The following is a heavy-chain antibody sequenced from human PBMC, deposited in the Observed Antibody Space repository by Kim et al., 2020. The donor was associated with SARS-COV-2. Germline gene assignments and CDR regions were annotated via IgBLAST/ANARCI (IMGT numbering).Heavy chain of an antibody. J-gene: IGHJ4*02. CDR2: ISSSGSTI. Sequence: GGSLRLSCAASGFTFSDYYMSWIRQAPGKGLEWVSYISSSGSTIYYADSVKGRFTISRDNAKNSLYLQMNSLRAEDTAVYYCARDQAAMVDYYDSSGYYYGLDYWGQGTLVTVSS. V-gene: IGHV3-11*01. CDR3: ARDQAAMVDYYDSSGYYYGLDY. D-gene: IGHD3-22*01. CDR1: GFTFSDYY.